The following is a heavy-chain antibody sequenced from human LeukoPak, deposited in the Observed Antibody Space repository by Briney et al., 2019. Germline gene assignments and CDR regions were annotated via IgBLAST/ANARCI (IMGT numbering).Heavy chain of an antibody. CDR1: GGSVSSGDYY. CDR2: IYYSGST. CDR3: ARHRWFGELLSYNWCDP. V-gene: IGHV4-30-4*01. D-gene: IGHD3-10*01. J-gene: IGHJ5*02. Sequence: PSETLSLTCTVSGGSVSSGDYYWSWIRQPPGKGLEWIGYIYYSGSTYYNPSLKSRVTISVDTSKNQFSLKLSSVTAADTAVYYCARHRWFGELLSYNWCDPWGQGTLVTVSS.